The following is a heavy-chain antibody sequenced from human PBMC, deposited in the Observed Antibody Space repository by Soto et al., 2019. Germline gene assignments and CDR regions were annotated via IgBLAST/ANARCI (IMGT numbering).Heavy chain of an antibody. CDR3: AKFAGNRPIYGMDV. Sequence: GGSLRLSCAASGFTFSNYAMTWVRQAPGKGLEWVSGITGSGGYTKYADSVKGRFTISRDNSQNTLYLQMNSLRAEDTAVYYCAKFAGNRPIYGMDVWGQGTTVTVSS. CDR1: GFTFSNYA. J-gene: IGHJ6*02. CDR2: ITGSGGYT. V-gene: IGHV3-23*01.